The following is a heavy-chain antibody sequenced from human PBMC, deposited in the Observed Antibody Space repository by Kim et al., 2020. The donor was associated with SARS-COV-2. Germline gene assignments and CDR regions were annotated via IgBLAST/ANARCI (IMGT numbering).Heavy chain of an antibody. Sequence: GGSLRLSCVASGFTFTTYAMNWVRQAPGKGLEWVSGISGGGGSTYYADSVKGRFTISRDNSKNTLYLQMNSLRAEDTAVYYCANGFCISAYSTCGQYFEPWGQGTLVTVSS. CDR3: ANGFCISAYSTCGQYFEP. CDR1: GFTFTTYA. J-gene: IGHJ5*02. V-gene: IGHV3-23*01. D-gene: IGHD2-2*01. CDR2: ISGGGGST.